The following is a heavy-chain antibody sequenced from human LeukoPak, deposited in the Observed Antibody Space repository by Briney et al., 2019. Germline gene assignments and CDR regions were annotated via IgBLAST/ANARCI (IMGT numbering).Heavy chain of an antibody. V-gene: IGHV3-21*01. CDR1: VFTFSSYS. D-gene: IGHD4-11*01. CDR3: TREDHSNYNY. J-gene: IGHJ4*02. CDR2: ISSSSSYI. Sequence: PGGSLRLSCAASVFTFSSYSMNWGPRAPGKGQGCGSSISSSSSYIYYADSVKGRFTISRDNAKNSLYLQMNSLRAEDTAVYYCTREDHSNYNYWGQGTLVTVSS.